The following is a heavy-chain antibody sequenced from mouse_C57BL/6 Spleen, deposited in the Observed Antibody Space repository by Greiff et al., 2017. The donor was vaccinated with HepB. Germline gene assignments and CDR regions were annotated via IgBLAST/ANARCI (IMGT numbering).Heavy chain of an antibody. CDR1: GFTFSDYG. Sequence: DVKLVESGGGLVKPGGSLKLSCAASGFTFSDYGMHWVRQAPEKGLEWVAYISSGSSTIYYADTVKGRFTISRDNAKNTLFLQMTSLRSEDTAMYYCAWEGVYGNYGYYAMDYWGQGTSVTVSS. J-gene: IGHJ4*01. D-gene: IGHD2-1*01. CDR2: ISSGSSTI. CDR3: AWEGVYGNYGYYAMDY. V-gene: IGHV5-17*01.